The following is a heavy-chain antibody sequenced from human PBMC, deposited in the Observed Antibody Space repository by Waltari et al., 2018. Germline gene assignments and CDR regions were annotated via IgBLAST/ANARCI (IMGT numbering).Heavy chain of an antibody. CDR3: ARKSGVMVYAIRYYFDY. V-gene: IGHV4-34*01. J-gene: IGHJ4*02. CDR2: INHSGST. CDR1: GGSFSGYY. Sequence: QVQLQQWGAGLLKPSETLSLTCAVYGGSFSGYYWSWIRQPPGKGLEWIGEINHSGSTNYNPSRKGRGTISVDTSKNQFSLKLSSVNAADTAVYYCARKSGVMVYAIRYYFDYWGQGTLVTVSS. D-gene: IGHD2-8*01.